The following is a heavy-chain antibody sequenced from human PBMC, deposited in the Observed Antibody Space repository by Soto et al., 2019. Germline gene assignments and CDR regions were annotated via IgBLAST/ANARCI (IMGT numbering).Heavy chain of an antibody. CDR3: ARDPRDPGYCSGGSCYSGLDY. CDR2: IIPILGIA. J-gene: IGHJ4*02. V-gene: IGHV1-69*04. D-gene: IGHD2-15*01. CDR1: GGTFSSYT. Sequence: ASVKVSCKASGGTFSSYTISWVRQAPGQGLEWMGRIIPILGIANYAQKFQGRVTITADKSTSTAYMELSSLRSEDTAVYYCARDPRDPGYCSGGSCYSGLDYWGQGTLVTVSS.